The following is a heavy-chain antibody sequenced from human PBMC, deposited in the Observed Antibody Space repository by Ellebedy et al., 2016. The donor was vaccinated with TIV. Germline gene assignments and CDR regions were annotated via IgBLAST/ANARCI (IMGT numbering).Heavy chain of an antibody. D-gene: IGHD2-2*01. CDR1: GGSISSYY. CDR2: IYTSGVN. CDR3: GWDCSSTSRRGGY. J-gene: IGHJ4*02. V-gene: IGHV4-4*07. Sequence: MPSEILSLTCTVSGGSISSYYWSWIRQPAGKGLEWIGRIYTSGVNNYNPSLQSRVTMSLDTSKNQFSLKLSSVTAADTAVYYCGWDCSSTSRRGGYWGRGTLVTVSS.